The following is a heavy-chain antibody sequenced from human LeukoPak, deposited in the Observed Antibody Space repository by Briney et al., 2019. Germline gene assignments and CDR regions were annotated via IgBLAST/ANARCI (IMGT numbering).Heavy chain of an antibody. Sequence: SETLSLTCTVSGGSISSYYWSWIRQPPGKGLEWIGSIYFSGSTYYNPSLKSRVTISVDTSKNHFSLNLSSVTAADTAVYYCARHYIRNYYDSSGPNYWGQGTLVTVSS. V-gene: IGHV4-59*05. CDR1: GGSISSYY. J-gene: IGHJ4*02. D-gene: IGHD3-22*01. CDR2: IYFSGST. CDR3: ARHYIRNYYDSSGPNY.